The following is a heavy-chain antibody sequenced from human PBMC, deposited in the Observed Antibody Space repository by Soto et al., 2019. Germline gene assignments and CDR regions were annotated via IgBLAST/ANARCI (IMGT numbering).Heavy chain of an antibody. CDR2: ISSSSRHT. D-gene: IGHD2-15*01. V-gene: IGHV3-11*06. Sequence: QVQLVESGGGLVKPGGSLRLSCAASGFNFRDYYMTWIRQAPGKGLEWVSYISSSSRHTNYADSVKGRFTISRDNAKNSLFLQMNSLRAEDTALYYCAKGIVVLSPADDEMNYYYNPMDVWGQGTTVTVSS. CDR1: GFNFRDYY. J-gene: IGHJ6*02. CDR3: AKGIVVLSPADDEMNYYYNPMDV.